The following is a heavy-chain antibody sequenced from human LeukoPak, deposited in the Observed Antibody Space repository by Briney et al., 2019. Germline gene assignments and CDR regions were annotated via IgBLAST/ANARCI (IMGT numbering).Heavy chain of an antibody. CDR3: ARWRYYYDSSGYYFDAFDI. D-gene: IGHD3-22*01. J-gene: IGHJ3*02. CDR2: MNPNSGNT. Sequence: ASVKVSCKASGYTFTSYDINWVRQATGQGLEWMGWMNPNSGNTGYAQKFQGRVTMTRNTSIRTAYMELSSLRSEDTAVYYCARWRYYYDSSGYYFDAFDIWGQGTMVTASS. CDR1: GYTFTSYD. V-gene: IGHV1-8*01.